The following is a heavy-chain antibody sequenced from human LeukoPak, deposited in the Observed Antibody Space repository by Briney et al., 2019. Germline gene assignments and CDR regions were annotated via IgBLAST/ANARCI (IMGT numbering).Heavy chain of an antibody. Sequence: KVSCKASGGTFSSYAISWVRQAPGQGLEWMGRIIPIFGTANYAQNFQGRVTITTDESTRTAYMELSSLRSEDTAVYYCAREASQWYYDSSGYPGALGYWGQGTLVTVSS. J-gene: IGHJ4*02. CDR2: IIPIFGTA. V-gene: IGHV1-69*05. CDR1: GGTFSSYA. D-gene: IGHD3-22*01. CDR3: AREASQWYYDSSGYPGALGY.